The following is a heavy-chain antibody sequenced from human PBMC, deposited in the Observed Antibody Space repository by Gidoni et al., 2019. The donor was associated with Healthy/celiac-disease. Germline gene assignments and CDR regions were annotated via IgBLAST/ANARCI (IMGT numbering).Heavy chain of an antibody. Sequence: CGGTFSSYAISWVRQAPGQGLEWMGGIIPIFGTANYAQKFQGRVTITADKSTSTAYMELSSLRSEDTAVYYCARAGPLGGVIVWGSRFDPWGQGTLVTVSS. D-gene: IGHD3-16*02. CDR2: IIPIFGTA. V-gene: IGHV1-69*06. CDR1: GGTFSSYA. CDR3: ARAGPLGGVIVWGSRFDP. J-gene: IGHJ5*02.